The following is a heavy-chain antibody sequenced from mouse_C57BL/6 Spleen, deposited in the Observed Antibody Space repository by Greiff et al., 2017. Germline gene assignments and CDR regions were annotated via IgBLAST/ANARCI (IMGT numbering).Heavy chain of an antibody. V-gene: IGHV1-69*01. D-gene: IGHD2-2*01. CDR1: GYTFTSYW. CDR2: IDPSDSYT. J-gene: IGHJ1*03. Sequence: QVQLKQPGAELVMPGASVKLSCKASGYTFTSYWMHWVKQRPGQGLEWIGEIDPSDSYTNYNQKFKGKSTLTVDTSSSTAYMQLSSLTSEDSAVYYGARRLYGYYWYCDVWGTGTTVTVSS. CDR3: ARRLYGYYWYCDV.